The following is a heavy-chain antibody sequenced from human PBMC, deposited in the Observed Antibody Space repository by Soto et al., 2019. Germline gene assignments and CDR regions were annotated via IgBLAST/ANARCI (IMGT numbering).Heavy chain of an antibody. CDR1: GFTFSSYA. J-gene: IGHJ4*02. D-gene: IGHD3-22*01. CDR2: ISGSGGST. CDR3: AKSRPWGDYDSSGYYHYFDC. Sequence: GGSLRLSCAASGFTFSSYAMSWVRPAPGKGLEWVSAISGSGGSTYYADSVKGRFTISRDTSKNTLYLQMTSLRAEDTAVYYCAKSRPWGDYDSSGYYHYFDCWGQGTLVPASS. V-gene: IGHV3-23*01.